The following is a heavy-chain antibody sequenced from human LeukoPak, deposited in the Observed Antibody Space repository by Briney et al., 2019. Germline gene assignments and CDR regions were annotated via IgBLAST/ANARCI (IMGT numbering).Heavy chain of an antibody. V-gene: IGHV3-66*02. Sequence: PEGSLRLSCAASGFTVSGNYMSWVRQAPGKGLEWVSVIYSGGSTYYADSVKGRFTISRDISKNTLYLQMNSLRPADTAVYYCAREGGGWYPFDYWGQGALVTVSS. D-gene: IGHD6-19*01. CDR2: IYSGGST. J-gene: IGHJ4*02. CDR1: GFTVSGNY. CDR3: AREGGGWYPFDY.